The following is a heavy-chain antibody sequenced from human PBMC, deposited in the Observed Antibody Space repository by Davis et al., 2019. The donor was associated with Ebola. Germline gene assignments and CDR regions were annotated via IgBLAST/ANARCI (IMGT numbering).Heavy chain of an antibody. D-gene: IGHD3-10*01. Sequence: ASVKVSCKASGYTFTSYHIYRVRQAPGQGLEWMGIINPSGGSTNYAQKFQGRVTMTRDTSTNTAYMELSSLRSDDTAVYYCARGRYYPDYWGQGTLVPVSS. CDR1: GYTFTSYH. CDR3: ARGRYYPDY. J-gene: IGHJ4*02. V-gene: IGHV1-46*01. CDR2: INPSGGST.